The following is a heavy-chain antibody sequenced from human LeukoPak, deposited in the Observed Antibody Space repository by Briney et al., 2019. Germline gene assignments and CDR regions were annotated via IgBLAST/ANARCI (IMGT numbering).Heavy chain of an antibody. D-gene: IGHD3-3*01. Sequence: ASXXVSCKASGYTFTGYYMHWVGQAPGQGREGMGWTNPNSGGTNNAQKVQGRGTMNRDRSISKDYMEVSRLRSDDTAVYYCARGDDSYYYYMDVWGKGTTVTVSS. V-gene: IGHV1-2*02. CDR2: TNPNSGGT. CDR3: ARGDDSYYYYMDV. CDR1: GYTFTGYY. J-gene: IGHJ6*03.